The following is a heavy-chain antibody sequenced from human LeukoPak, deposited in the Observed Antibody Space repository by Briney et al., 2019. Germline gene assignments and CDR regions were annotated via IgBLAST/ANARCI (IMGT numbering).Heavy chain of an antibody. D-gene: IGHD3-22*01. V-gene: IGHV3-23*01. CDR3: AKASSGYYQYNWFDP. J-gene: IGHJ5*02. Sequence: GSLRLSCAASGFTFSSYAMSWVRQAPGKGLEWVSAISGSGGSTYYADSVKGRFTISRDNSKNTLYLQMNSLRAEDTAVYYCAKASSGYYQYNWFDPWGQGTLVTVSS. CDR1: GFTFSSYA. CDR2: ISGSGGST.